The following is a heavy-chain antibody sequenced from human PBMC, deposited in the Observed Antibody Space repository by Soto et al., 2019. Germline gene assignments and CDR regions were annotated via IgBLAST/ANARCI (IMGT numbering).Heavy chain of an antibody. CDR1: GGSISSSSYY. CDR2: IYYSGST. D-gene: IGHD3-16*02. J-gene: IGHJ3*02. CDR3: ALRYDYVRGSYLREDAFDI. V-gene: IGHV4-39*01. Sequence: SETLSLTCTVSGGSISSSSYYWGWIRQPPGKGLEWIGSIYYSGSTYYNPSLKSRVTISVDTSKNQFSLKLSSVTAADTAVYYCALRYDYVRGSYLREDAFDIWGQGTMVTVSS.